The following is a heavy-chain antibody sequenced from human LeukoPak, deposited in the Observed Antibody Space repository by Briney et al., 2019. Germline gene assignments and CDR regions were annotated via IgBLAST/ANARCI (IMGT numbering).Heavy chain of an antibody. V-gene: IGHV3-30*02. D-gene: IGHD1-26*01. CDR1: GFTFSHYG. CDR2: TRYDESLK. Sequence: GGSLRLSCAASGFTFSHYGMHWVRQAPGKGLEWVAFTRYDESLKYYAGSVRGRFTISRDNSKNTLYLQMNSLRTEDTAVYYCAKDASIVGASIDYWGQGTLVTVSS. J-gene: IGHJ4*02. CDR3: AKDASIVGASIDY.